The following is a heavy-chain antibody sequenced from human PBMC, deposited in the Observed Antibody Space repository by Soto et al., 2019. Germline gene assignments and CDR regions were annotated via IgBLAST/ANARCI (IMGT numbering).Heavy chain of an antibody. CDR2: ISGSGGST. CDR1: GFTFSSYA. D-gene: IGHD2-2*01. J-gene: IGHJ5*02. V-gene: IGHV3-23*01. Sequence: PGGSLRLSCAASGFTFSSYAMSWVRQAPGKGLEWVSAISGSGGSTYYADSVKGRFTISRDNSKNTLYLQMNSLRAEDTAVYYCAKAIIVVVQAAITEGWLDLWGEGTLVTVSS. CDR3: AKAIIVVVQAAITEGWLDL.